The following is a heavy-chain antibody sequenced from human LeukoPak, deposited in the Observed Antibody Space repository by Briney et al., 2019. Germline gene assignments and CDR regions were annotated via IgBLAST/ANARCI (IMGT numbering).Heavy chain of an antibody. Sequence: PSETLSLTCSVSGGSISSYYWSWIRQPPGKGLEWIGYIYYSGSTNYNPSLKSRVTISVDTSKNQFSLKLSSVTAADTAVYYCVLYGSGSYYSDYWGQGTLVTVSS. V-gene: IGHV4-59*01. D-gene: IGHD3-10*01. J-gene: IGHJ4*02. CDR3: VLYGSGSYYSDY. CDR1: GGSISSYY. CDR2: IYYSGST.